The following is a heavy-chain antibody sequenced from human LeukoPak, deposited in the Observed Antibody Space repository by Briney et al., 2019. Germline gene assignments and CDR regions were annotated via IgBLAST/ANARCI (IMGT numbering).Heavy chain of an antibody. CDR1: GFTFRSYD. CDR3: VRGGIRVSGIDAFDI. J-gene: IGHJ3*02. D-gene: IGHD5/OR15-5a*01. CDR2: IGIGADT. Sequence: GGSLRLSCTASGFTFRSYDMHWVRQLPGGGLEWVSAIGIGADTHYPDSVKGRFTISRENAKNSLYLQMNTLRDGDTAVYYCVRGGIRVSGIDAFDIWGQGTMVTVSS. V-gene: IGHV3-13*01.